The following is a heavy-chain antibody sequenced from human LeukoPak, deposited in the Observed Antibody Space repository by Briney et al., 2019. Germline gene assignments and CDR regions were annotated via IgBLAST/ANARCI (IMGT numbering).Heavy chain of an antibody. D-gene: IGHD6-19*01. Sequence: GGSLRLSCAASGFTFSRYSMSWVRQAPGKGLEWISSISTSSSTIYYADSVKGRFTISRDNAKNSLYLQMNSLRAEDTAMYYCARDALGWYYFDYWGQGTLVTVSS. CDR3: ARDALGWYYFDY. V-gene: IGHV3-48*04. CDR2: ISTSSSTI. CDR1: GFTFSRYS. J-gene: IGHJ4*02.